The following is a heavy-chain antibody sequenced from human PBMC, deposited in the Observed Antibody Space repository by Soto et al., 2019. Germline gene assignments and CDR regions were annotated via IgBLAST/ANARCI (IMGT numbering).Heavy chain of an antibody. Sequence: GGSLRLSCAASGFTFRDAWVNWVRQAPGKGLEWVGLIKSKTDGGTIDYAAPVKGRFTISRDDLRNTVYLQMNSLKTEDTDLYYCVREMSGAFDYWGQGTPVNVSS. CDR3: VREMSGAFDY. CDR2: IKSKTDGGTI. V-gene: IGHV3-15*07. J-gene: IGHJ4*02. D-gene: IGHD3-10*01. CDR1: GFTFRDAW.